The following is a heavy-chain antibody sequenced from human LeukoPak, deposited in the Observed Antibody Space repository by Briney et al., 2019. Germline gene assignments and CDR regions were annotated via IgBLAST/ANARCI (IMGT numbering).Heavy chain of an antibody. CDR2: ISYEVSTS. CDR1: GFTFSSYG. J-gene: IGHJ4*02. CDR3: AKEGFGNYYSAYSDY. Sequence: GGSLRLSCAASGFTFSSYGMQWVRHAPGKGLKCVVVISYEVSTSFYAECVKGRFTISRDNSKNTLYLKMNGLRAEDTAVYYCAKEGFGNYYSAYSDYWGQGTLVTVSS. V-gene: IGHV3-30*18. D-gene: IGHD1-26*01.